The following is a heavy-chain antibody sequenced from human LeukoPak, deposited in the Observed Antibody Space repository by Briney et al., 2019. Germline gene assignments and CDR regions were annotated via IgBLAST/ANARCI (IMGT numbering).Heavy chain of an antibody. J-gene: IGHJ4*02. V-gene: IGHV3-21*01. D-gene: IGHD3-16*02. Sequence: GGSLRLSCAASGFTFSSYSMNWVRQAPGKGLEWVSSISSSSSYIYYADSVKGRFTISRDNAKNSLHLQMNSLRAEDTAVYYCAKTVVVPAAVYDYVWGSYRYPFDYWGQGTLVTVSS. CDR2: ISSSSSYI. CDR1: GFTFSSYS. CDR3: AKTVVVPAAVYDYVWGSYRYPFDY.